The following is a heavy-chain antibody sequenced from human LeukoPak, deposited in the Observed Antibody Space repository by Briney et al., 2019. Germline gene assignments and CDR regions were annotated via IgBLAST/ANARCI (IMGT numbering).Heavy chain of an antibody. Sequence: SETLSLTCTASGGSISSYYWSWIRQPPGKGLEWIGYINYSGNTNYNPSLKSRVTIAVDTSKSQFSLKLSSVTAADTAVYYCARDKGEYHDSSGYLDYWGQGTLVTVSS. D-gene: IGHD3-22*01. J-gene: IGHJ4*02. V-gene: IGHV4-59*01. CDR3: ARDKGEYHDSSGYLDY. CDR2: INYSGNT. CDR1: GGSISSYY.